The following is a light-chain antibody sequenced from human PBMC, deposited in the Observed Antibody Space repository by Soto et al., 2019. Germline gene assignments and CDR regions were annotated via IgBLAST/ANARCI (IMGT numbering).Light chain of an antibody. Sequence: DIVMTQSPDSLAVSLGERATINCKSSQSVLYSPNNKNYLAWYQKKPGQPPKLLIYWASNRESGVPDRFSGSGSATDFPLTISSLQAEDVASYYWHQYADTPRTFGQGTKVEIK. V-gene: IGKV4-1*01. CDR2: WAS. J-gene: IGKJ1*01. CDR3: HQYADTPRT. CDR1: QSVLYSPNNKNY.